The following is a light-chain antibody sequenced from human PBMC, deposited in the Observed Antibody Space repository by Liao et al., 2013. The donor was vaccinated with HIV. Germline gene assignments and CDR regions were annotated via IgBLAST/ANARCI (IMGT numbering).Light chain of an antibody. J-gene: IGLJ2*01. CDR3: QVWDSSSDPVV. Sequence: SYVLTQPPSVSVSPGQTATITCSGDRLGDKYACWYQQKPGQSPVMVIYQDTMRPSGIPERFSGSNSGNTATLTISRVEAGDEADYYCQVWDSSSDPVVFGGGTKLTVL. V-gene: IGLV3-1*01. CDR1: RLGDKY. CDR2: QDT.